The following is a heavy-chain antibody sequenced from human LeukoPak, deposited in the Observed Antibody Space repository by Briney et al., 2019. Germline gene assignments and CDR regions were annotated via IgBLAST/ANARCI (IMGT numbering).Heavy chain of an antibody. CDR2: IYTSGST. J-gene: IGHJ5*02. CDR3: ARAPTISGYYENWFDP. V-gene: IGHV4-61*02. D-gene: IGHD3-22*01. Sequence: SETLSLTCTVSGVSISSGSYYWSWIRQPAGKGLEWIGRIYTSGSTNYNPSLKSRVTISVDTSKNQFSLKLSSVTAADTAVYYCARAPTISGYYENWFDPWGQGTLVTVSS. CDR1: GVSISSGSYY.